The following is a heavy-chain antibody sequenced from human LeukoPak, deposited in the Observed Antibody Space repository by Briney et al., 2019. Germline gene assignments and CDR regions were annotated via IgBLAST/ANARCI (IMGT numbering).Heavy chain of an antibody. CDR3: ASNPPFGDWFDP. CDR2: ISSSGSTI. CDR1: GFTFSSYE. V-gene: IGHV3-48*03. Sequence: GRSLRLSCAASGFTFSSYEMNWVRQAPGKGLEWVSYISSSGSTIYYADSVKVRFTISRDNAKNSLYLQMNSLRAEDTAVYYCASNPPFGDWFDPWGQGTLVTVSS. D-gene: IGHD3-10*01. J-gene: IGHJ5*02.